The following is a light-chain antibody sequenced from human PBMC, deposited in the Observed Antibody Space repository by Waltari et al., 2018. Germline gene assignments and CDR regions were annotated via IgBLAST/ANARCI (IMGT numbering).Light chain of an antibody. CDR2: DAS. J-gene: IGKJ1*01. V-gene: IGKV3-20*01. CDR1: QSVTRT. CDR3: QKDGTLPAT. Sequence: EIVLTQSPGTLSLSPGERATLFCRASQSVTRTLAWYQQKPGQAPRLLIYDASSRATGIPDRFSGSGYGTDFSLTISRLEPEDVAVYYCQKDGTLPATFGQGTKVEIK.